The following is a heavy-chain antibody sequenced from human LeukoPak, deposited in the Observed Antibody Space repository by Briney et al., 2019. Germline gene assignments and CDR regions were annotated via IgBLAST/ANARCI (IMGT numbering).Heavy chain of an antibody. CDR3: AKDRNQYFDPNFDY. CDR1: GGSISSYY. CDR2: IYYSGST. Sequence: SETLSLTCTVSGGSISSYYWSWIRQPPGKGLEWIGYIYYSGSTNYNPSLKSRVTISVDTSKNQFSLKLSSVTAADTAVYYCAKDRNQYFDPNFDYWGQGTPVTVSS. J-gene: IGHJ4*02. V-gene: IGHV4-59*01. D-gene: IGHD3-9*01.